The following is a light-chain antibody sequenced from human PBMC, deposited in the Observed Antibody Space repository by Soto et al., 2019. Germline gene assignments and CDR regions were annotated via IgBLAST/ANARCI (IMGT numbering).Light chain of an antibody. J-gene: IGLJ7*01. CDR2: EVS. CDR3: CSYVGSRAV. Sequence: QSALTQPASVSGSPGQSITISCTGTSSDVGSHNLVSWYQQHPGQALKLMIYEVSKRPLGVSARFSASKSGNTASLTISGLQAEDEADYYCCSYVGSRAVFGGGTQLTVL. V-gene: IGLV2-23*02. CDR1: SSDVGSHNL.